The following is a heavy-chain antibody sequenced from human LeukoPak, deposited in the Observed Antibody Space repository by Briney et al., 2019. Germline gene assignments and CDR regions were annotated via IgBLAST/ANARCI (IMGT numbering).Heavy chain of an antibody. V-gene: IGHV3-48*01. Sequence: GGSLSLSCAASGFTFSSYEMNWVRQAPGKGLEWVSYISGSSSTIYYADSVKGRFTISRDNAKNSLYLQMNSLRAEDTAVYYCARDESTYYYDSSGYTYYFDYWGQGTLVTVSS. D-gene: IGHD3-22*01. CDR2: ISGSSSTI. CDR3: ARDESTYYYDSSGYTYYFDY. J-gene: IGHJ4*02. CDR1: GFTFSSYE.